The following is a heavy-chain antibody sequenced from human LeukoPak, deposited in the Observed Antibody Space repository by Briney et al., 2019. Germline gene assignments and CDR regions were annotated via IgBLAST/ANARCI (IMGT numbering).Heavy chain of an antibody. V-gene: IGHV7-4-1*01. D-gene: IGHD3-9*01. CDR1: GYTFTSYA. Sequence: ASVKVSCKASGYTFTSYAMNWVRQAPGQGLGWMGWINTNTGNPTYAQGFTGRFVFSLDTSVSTAYLQICSLKAEDTAVYYCAREFLTGYYEHYYYGMDVWGQGTTVTVSS. J-gene: IGHJ6*02. CDR3: AREFLTGYYEHYYYGMDV. CDR2: INTNTGNP.